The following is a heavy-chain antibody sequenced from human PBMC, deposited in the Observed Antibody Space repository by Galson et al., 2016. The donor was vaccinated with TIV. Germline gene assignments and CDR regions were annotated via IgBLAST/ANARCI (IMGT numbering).Heavy chain of an antibody. CDR3: ARGRVIDAYYYYYYYIDV. CDR2: ISDAGNT. D-gene: IGHD2-21*01. Sequence: SLRLSCASSGLAVGSNYMTWVRQAPGKGLEWVSLISDAGNTSYSESVRGRFTLSRDNSRNTLYLQMRGLRAEDTAVYYCARGRVIDAYYYYYYYIDVWGNGTTVTVSS. CDR1: GLAVGSNY. V-gene: IGHV3-66*02. J-gene: IGHJ6*03.